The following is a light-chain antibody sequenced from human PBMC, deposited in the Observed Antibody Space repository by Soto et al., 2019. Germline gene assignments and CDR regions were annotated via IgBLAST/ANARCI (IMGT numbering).Light chain of an antibody. V-gene: IGKV2-28*01. Sequence: DLVMTQPPLYLPVTPGEPASLSFRSSQSLLHSSGHNCLDWYLQKPGQSPQLLIYFGSNRASGVPDRFRVSGSGTDFTLKIRRVEAEDVGRYYCMQSLRTPLTFGGVTKVEIK. J-gene: IGKJ4*01. CDR1: QSLLHSSGHNC. CDR3: MQSLRTPLT. CDR2: FGS.